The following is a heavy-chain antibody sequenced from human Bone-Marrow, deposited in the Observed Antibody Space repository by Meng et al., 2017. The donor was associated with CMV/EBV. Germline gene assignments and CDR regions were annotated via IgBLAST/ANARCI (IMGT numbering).Heavy chain of an antibody. CDR1: GFTFSSRA. V-gene: IGHV3-23*01. CDR2: ISNSGAGT. Sequence: GESLKISCVASGFTFSSRAMTWVRQAPEKGLEWVATISNSGAGTYYADSVKGRFTISRDSSKNTVTLQMISLRAEDTAIYYCAKGDGAGMAARVFDFWGQGTPVTVSS. J-gene: IGHJ5*01. CDR3: AKGDGAGMAARVFDF. D-gene: IGHD4-17*01.